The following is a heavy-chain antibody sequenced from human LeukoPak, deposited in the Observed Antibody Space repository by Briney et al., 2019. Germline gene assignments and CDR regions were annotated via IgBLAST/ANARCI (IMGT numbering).Heavy chain of an antibody. CDR1: GFTFSSYA. V-gene: IGHV3-64*04. CDR3: ASEVLRGTFDY. CDR2: ISSNGGST. Sequence: PGGSLRLSCSASGFTFSSYAMHWVRQAPGKGLEYVSAISSNGGSTYYADSVKGRFTISRDNAKNSLYLQMNSLRAEDAAVYYCASEVLRGTFDYWGQGTLVTVSS. D-gene: IGHD3-3*01. J-gene: IGHJ4*02.